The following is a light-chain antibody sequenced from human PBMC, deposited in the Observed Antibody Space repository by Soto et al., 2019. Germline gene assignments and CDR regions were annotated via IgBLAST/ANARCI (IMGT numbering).Light chain of an antibody. J-gene: IGLJ1*01. Sequence: QSVLTQPPSVSGAPGQRVTISCAGSSTNIGAGYNVHWYQQHPGTVPKLLIYDNSNRPSGVPDRFSGSRSGTSASLAITGLRAEDEADYYCQSYDSSLTAHVFGTGTKLTVL. V-gene: IGLV1-40*01. CDR3: QSYDSSLTAHV. CDR2: DNS. CDR1: STNIGAGYN.